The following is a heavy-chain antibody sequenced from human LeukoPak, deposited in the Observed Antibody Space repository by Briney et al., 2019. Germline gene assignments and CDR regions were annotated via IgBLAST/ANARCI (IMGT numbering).Heavy chain of an antibody. CDR2: IKYDESDK. J-gene: IGHJ4*02. CDR1: GFSW. V-gene: IGHV3-7*01. D-gene: IGHD2-15*01. CDR3: ASHDSCRFEY. Sequence: PGGSLRLSCTASGFSWMSWVRQAPGKGLEWVANIKYDESDKHYADSLEGRFTISRDNAKNSLFLQMNSLRAEDTGVYYCASHDSCRFEYWGQGTQVTVSS.